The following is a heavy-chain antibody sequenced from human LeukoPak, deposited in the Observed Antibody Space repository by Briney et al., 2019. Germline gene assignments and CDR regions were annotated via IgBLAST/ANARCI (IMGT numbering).Heavy chain of an antibody. CDR1: GGSISSGGYY. CDR2: IYYSGST. J-gene: IGHJ5*02. V-gene: IGHV4-31*03. Sequence: SETLSLTCTVSGGSISSGGYYWSWIRQHPGKGLEWIGYIYYSGSTYYNPSLKSRVTISVDTSKNQFSLKLSSVTAADTAVYYCAREDPTTNNWFDPWGQGTLVTVSS. CDR3: AREDPTTNNWFDP. D-gene: IGHD5-12*01.